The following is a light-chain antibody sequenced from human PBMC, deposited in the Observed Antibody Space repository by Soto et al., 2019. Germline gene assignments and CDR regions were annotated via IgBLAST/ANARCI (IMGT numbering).Light chain of an antibody. CDR3: SSYAGSNNYV. V-gene: IGLV2-8*01. J-gene: IGLJ1*01. CDR1: SSDVGGYNY. Sequence: QSALTQPPSASGSPGQSVTISCTGTSSDVGGYNYVSWYQQHPGKAPKLMIYEVSKRPSGVPDRFSGSKSDNTSSLNVSGLQAEDEDDYYCSSYAGSNNYVFGAGTKVTVL. CDR2: EVS.